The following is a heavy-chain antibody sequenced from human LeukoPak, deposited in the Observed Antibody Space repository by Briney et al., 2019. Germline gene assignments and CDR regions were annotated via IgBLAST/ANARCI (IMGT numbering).Heavy chain of an antibody. Sequence: PGGSLRLSCAASGFTFSDYWMHWVRQAPGKGLLWVSRIFSDVSNSNYADSVKGRFTISRDNSKNTLYLQMNSLRAEDTAVYYCARDSCSGGSCYYYFDYWGQGTLVTVSS. CDR2: IFSDVSNS. CDR3: ARDSCSGGSCYYYFDY. J-gene: IGHJ4*02. D-gene: IGHD2-15*01. CDR1: GFTFSDYW. V-gene: IGHV3-74*01.